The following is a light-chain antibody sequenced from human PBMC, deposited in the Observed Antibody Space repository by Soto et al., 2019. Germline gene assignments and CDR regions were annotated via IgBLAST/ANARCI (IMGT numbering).Light chain of an antibody. CDR2: GAS. CDR3: HQYGSSRLT. V-gene: IGKV3-20*01. Sequence: EIGLTQSPGTLSLSPGQRATLSCRASQTISSTYLAWYQQKPGQAPRLLIYGASSRATDIPDRFSGSGSGTDFTLTISRLEPEDFAVYYCHQYGSSRLTFGGGTKVDIK. CDR1: QTISSTY. J-gene: IGKJ4*01.